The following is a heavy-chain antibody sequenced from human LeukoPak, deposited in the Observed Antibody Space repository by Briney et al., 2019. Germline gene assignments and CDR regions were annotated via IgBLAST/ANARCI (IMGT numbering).Heavy chain of an antibody. CDR3: ASSGSYRFDY. CDR2: ITGTGGK. V-gene: IGHV3-23*01. J-gene: IGHJ4*02. Sequence: GGSLRLSCAVSGFTLTNHGVSWVRQAPGKGLEWVSIITGTGGKYYGDSVKGRFVLSRDNSKNTVYMQMSSLRDEDTAVYYCASSGSYRFDYWGQGTLVTVSS. D-gene: IGHD1-26*01. CDR1: GFTLTNHG.